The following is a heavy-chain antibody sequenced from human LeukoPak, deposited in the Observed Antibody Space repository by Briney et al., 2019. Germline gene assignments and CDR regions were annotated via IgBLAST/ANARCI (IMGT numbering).Heavy chain of an antibody. CDR2: IIPILGIA. V-gene: IGHV1-69*04. CDR1: GGTFSSYA. J-gene: IGHJ4*02. CDR3: ARAEESKGYLDY. Sequence: SVTVSCKASGGTFSSYAISWVRQAPGQGLEWMGRIIPILGIANYAQKFQGRVTITADKSTSTAYMELSSLRSEDTAVYYCARAEESKGYLDYWGQGTLVTVSS. D-gene: IGHD2-2*01.